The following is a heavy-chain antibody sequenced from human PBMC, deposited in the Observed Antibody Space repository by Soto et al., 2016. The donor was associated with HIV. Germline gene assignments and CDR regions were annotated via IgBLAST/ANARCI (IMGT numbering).Heavy chain of an antibody. Sequence: EVQLVESGGGLVQPGGSLRLSCRASDFTFSSYSMNWVRQAPGQRLEWLSYISGISSTIYYADSVQGRFTISRDNAKNSLYLQMNSLRVEDTAVYYCAREGDYYDSSGSLDHWGQGPWSTVSS. V-gene: IGHV3-48*01. CDR3: AREGDYYDSSGSLDH. D-gene: IGHD3-22*01. CDR2: ISGISSTI. J-gene: IGHJ4*03. CDR1: DFTFSSYS.